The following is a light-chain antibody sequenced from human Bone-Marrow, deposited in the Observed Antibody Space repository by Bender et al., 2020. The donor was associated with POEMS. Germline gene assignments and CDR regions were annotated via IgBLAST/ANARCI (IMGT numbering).Light chain of an antibody. CDR2: VNSDGSR. V-gene: IGLV4-69*01. Sequence: QPVLTQSPSASASLGASVKLTCTLSTGYSTYAIAWHQKQPEKGPRFLMKVNSDGSRNKGDGIPDRFSGSSSGAERSLTISSLRSEDEADYYCQTWYSGNHWVFGGGTKLTVL. J-gene: IGLJ3*02. CDR1: TGYSTYA. CDR3: QTWYSGNHWV.